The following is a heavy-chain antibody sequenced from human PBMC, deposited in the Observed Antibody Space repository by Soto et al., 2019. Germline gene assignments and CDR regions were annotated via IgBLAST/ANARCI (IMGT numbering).Heavy chain of an antibody. Sequence: QVQLVESGGGVVQPGRSLRLSCVASGFTSSNYFMHWVRQAPGKGLEWVALISYDGSNNHYTDSVKGRFSISRDNSKNTLDLQMNSLSGEDTAVYFCARGDPYYGMDVWGQGTTVTVSS. CDR2: ISYDGSNN. J-gene: IGHJ6*02. CDR3: ARGDPYYGMDV. CDR1: GFTSSNYF. V-gene: IGHV3-30*04.